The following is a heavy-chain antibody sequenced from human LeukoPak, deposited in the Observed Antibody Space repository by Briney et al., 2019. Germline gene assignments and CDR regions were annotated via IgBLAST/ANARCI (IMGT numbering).Heavy chain of an antibody. D-gene: IGHD3-22*01. CDR2: ISSSGSTI. J-gene: IGHJ3*02. Sequence: GGSLRVFCAASGFTFSDYYMSWIRQAPGKGLEWVSYISSSGSTIYYADSVKGRFTISRDNTKNSLYLQMNSLRAENTAVYYCAREDLIKHAFDIWGQGTMVTVSS. V-gene: IGHV3-11*01. CDR3: AREDLIKHAFDI. CDR1: GFTFSDYY.